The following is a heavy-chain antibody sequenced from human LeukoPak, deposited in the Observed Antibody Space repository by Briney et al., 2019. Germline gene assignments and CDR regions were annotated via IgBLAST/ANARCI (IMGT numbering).Heavy chain of an antibody. D-gene: IGHD3-3*01. V-gene: IGHV5-51*01. J-gene: IGHJ5*02. CDR1: GGTFSSYA. Sequence: ASVKVSCKASGGTFSSYAISWVRQMPGKGLEWMGIIFPGDSHTRYSPSFQGQVTMSADKSISTAYLQWSSLRASDTAMYYCARSSVNWFDPWGQGTLVTVSS. CDR2: IFPGDSHT. CDR3: ARSSVNWFDP.